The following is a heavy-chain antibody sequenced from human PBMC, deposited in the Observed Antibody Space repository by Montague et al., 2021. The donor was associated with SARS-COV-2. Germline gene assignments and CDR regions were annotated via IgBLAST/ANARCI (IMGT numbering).Heavy chain of an antibody. CDR2: IYSSGST. J-gene: IGHJ6*02. D-gene: IGHD3-3*01. CDR1: VGSISSSSYY. CDR3: ARQGIRIIGVGYYCYGMDV. V-gene: IGHV4-39*01. Sequence: SETLSLTCTVSVGSISSSSYYWGWIRQPAGKGLEWIGSIYSSGSTYYNPSLKSRVTISVDTSKNQFSLKLSSVTAADTAVYYCARQGIRIIGVGYYCYGMDVWGQGTTVTVSS.